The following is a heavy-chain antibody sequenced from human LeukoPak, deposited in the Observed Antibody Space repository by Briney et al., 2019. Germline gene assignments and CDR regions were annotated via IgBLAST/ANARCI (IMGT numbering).Heavy chain of an antibody. D-gene: IGHD3-22*01. CDR1: GFTFTTYD. J-gene: IGHJ4*02. V-gene: IGHV3-23*01. CDR2: IIGSGGST. Sequence: PGESLRLSCAASGFTFTTYDMSWVRQAPGKGLEWVSAIIGSGGSTYYADSVKGRFTIPRDNSKNTLYLQMNSLRAEDTAVYYCAKGTYYYDSSGYYGGYYFDYWGQGTLVTVSS. CDR3: AKGTYYYDSSGYYGGYYFDY.